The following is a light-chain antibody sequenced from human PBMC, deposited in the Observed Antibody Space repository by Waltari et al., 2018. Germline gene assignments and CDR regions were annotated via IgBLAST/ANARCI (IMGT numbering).Light chain of an antibody. CDR2: DAS. CDR1: QSVTRT. CDR3: QKYGTLPAT. V-gene: IGKV3-20*01. Sequence: EIVLTQSPGTLSLSPGERATLFCRASQSVTRTLAWYQQKPGQAPRLLIYDASSRATGIPDRFSGSGYGTYFSLTISRLEPEDVAVYYCQKYGTLPATYGRGTKVEIK. J-gene: IGKJ1*01.